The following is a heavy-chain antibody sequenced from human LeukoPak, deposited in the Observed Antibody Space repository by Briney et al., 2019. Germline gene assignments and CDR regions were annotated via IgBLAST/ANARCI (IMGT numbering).Heavy chain of an antibody. J-gene: IGHJ4*02. CDR1: GFTFSSFG. Sequence: PGGSLRLSCAASGFTFSSFGMHWVRQAPGKGLEWVAVIWYDGSNEYYGDSVKGRFTISRDNSKNTLYLQMNSLRAEDTAVYYCARDPEGRDGFYWGQGTLVTVSS. CDR2: IWYDGSNE. CDR3: ARDPEGRDGFY. V-gene: IGHV3-33*08. D-gene: IGHD5-24*01.